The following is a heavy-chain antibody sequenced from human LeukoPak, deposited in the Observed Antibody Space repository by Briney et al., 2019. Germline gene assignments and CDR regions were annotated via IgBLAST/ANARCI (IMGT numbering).Heavy chain of an antibody. CDR1: GGSISNYY. CDR3: ARPTYYDFWSGYGAFDI. Sequence: PSETLSLTCTVSGGSISNYYWSWIRQPPGKGLEWIGYIYYSGSTNYNPSLKSRVTISVDTSKNQFSLKLSSVSAADTAVYYCARPTYYDFWSGYGAFDIWGQGTMVTVSS. J-gene: IGHJ3*02. V-gene: IGHV4-59*01. D-gene: IGHD3-3*01. CDR2: IYYSGST.